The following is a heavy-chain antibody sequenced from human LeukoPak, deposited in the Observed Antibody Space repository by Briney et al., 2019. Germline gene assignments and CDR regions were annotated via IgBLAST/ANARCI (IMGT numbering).Heavy chain of an antibody. V-gene: IGHV3-13*01. J-gene: IGHJ6*02. CDR3: ARGFPYYDFWSGAYPPYGMDV. Sequence: GGSLRLSCAASGFTFSSYDMHWVRQAAGKGLEWVAAINTAGDTYYPGSVRGRFTISRENAKKSFFLQMNSLRAGDTAVYYCARGFPYYDFWSGAYPPYGMDVWGQGTTVTVSS. CDR1: GFTFSSYD. D-gene: IGHD3-3*01. CDR2: INTAGDT.